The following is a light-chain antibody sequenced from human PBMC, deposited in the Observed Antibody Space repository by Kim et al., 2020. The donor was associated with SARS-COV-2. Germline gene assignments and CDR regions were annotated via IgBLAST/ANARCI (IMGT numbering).Light chain of an antibody. V-gene: IGLV3-19*01. J-gene: IGLJ3*02. CDR2: GEN. Sequence: ASGQKVRITCEGDSFRNYFASRYQQKQGQEPVLVVYGENNRPSGIPDRFSGSTSGSTGSLTITGAQAEDEADYYCSSRDSSNYHWVFGGGTQLTVL. CDR1: SFRNYF. CDR3: SSRDSSNYHWV.